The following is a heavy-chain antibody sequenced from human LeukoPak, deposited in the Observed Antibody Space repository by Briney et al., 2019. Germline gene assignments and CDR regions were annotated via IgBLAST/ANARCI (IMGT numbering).Heavy chain of an antibody. V-gene: IGHV4-59*01. CDR2: VYYNGDI. J-gene: IGHJ4*02. D-gene: IGHD5-18*01. CDR3: ARWMGVDTAMAPFDY. CDR1: GVPISTCY. Sequence: SETLSLTCSVSGVPISTCYWSWLRQSPGKGLEWIAYVYYNGDILYNPSLKSRVSISLDTSKNQVSLSVTSVTAADTAVYYCARWMGVDTAMAPFDYWGQGTLVTVSS.